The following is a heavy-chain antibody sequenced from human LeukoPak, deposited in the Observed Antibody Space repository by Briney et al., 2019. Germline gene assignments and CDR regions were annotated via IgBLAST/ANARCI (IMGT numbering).Heavy chain of an antibody. D-gene: IGHD3-3*01. CDR3: ARNWRPDT. V-gene: IGHV3-23*01. J-gene: IGHJ5*02. CDR1: GFTFSTYA. CDR2: INTSGGGT. Sequence: PGGSLRLSCAASGFTFSTYALGWVRQSPGKGLEWVSVINTSGGGTYYTESVQGRFTISRDNTKDTLYLQMNRLRVEDTAVYYCARNWRPDTWGQGTLVTVSS.